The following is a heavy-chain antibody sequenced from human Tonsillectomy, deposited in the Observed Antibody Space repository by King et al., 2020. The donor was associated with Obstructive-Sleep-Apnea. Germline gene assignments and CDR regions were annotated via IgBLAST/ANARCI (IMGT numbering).Heavy chain of an antibody. Sequence: VQLVESGGGLVPSGGSFRLSCVASVFTCRSYAMIWVRLAPGEGLEWVSAISGSGVSHYYADSVKGRFTIARDNSKNTLYLQMNSLRAEDTAVYYCAKDRAVVPSSFPYWGQGTLVTVSS. D-gene: IGHD2-15*01. J-gene: IGHJ4*02. CDR2: ISGSGVSH. CDR3: AKDRAVVPSSFPY. CDR1: VFTCRSYA. V-gene: IGHV3-23*04.